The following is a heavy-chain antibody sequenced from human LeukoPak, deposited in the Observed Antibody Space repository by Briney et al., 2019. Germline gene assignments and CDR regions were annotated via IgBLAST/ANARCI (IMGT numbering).Heavy chain of an antibody. J-gene: IGHJ4*02. V-gene: IGHV4-34*01. CDR1: GGSFSGYY. Sequence: SETLSLTCAAYGGSFSGYYWSWIRQPPGKGLEWIGEINHSGSTNYNPSLKSRVTISVDTSKTQFSLTLSSVTAADTAVYYCARRVIAARPSSFDYWGQGTLVTVSS. CDR2: INHSGST. D-gene: IGHD6-6*01. CDR3: ARRVIAARPSSFDY.